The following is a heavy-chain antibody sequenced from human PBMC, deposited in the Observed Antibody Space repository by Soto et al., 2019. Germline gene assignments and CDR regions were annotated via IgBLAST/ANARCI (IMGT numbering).Heavy chain of an antibody. CDR3: ARDVGYCTNGVCHNWYFDL. Sequence: QVQLQESGPGLVKPSGTLSLTCAVSGGSITSTKWWSWVRQPPGKGLEWIGEIYHSGSTNYNPSRKCRVTMSVDKSTNQFSLNLSSVTAADTAVYYCARDVGYCTNGVCHNWYFDLWGRGTLVTVSS. J-gene: IGHJ2*01. V-gene: IGHV4-4*02. D-gene: IGHD2-8*01. CDR1: GGSITSTKW. CDR2: IYHSGST.